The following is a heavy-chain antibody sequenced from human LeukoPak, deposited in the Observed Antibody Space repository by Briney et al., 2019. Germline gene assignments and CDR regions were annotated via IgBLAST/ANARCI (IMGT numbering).Heavy chain of an antibody. Sequence: GGSLRLSCVASGFTFSSYEMNWVRQAPGKELEWVSYISSSGRTIYYADSVKGRFTISRDNAKNSLYLQMNSLRAEDTAVYYCAKVAVITSADYWGQGTLVTVSS. CDR2: ISSSGRTI. J-gene: IGHJ4*02. V-gene: IGHV3-48*03. CDR1: GFTFSSYE. CDR3: AKVAVITSADY. D-gene: IGHD5-24*01.